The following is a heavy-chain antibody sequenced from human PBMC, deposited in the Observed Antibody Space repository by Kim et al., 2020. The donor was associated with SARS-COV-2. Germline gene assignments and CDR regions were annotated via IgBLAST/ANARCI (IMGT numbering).Heavy chain of an antibody. CDR1: GGTFSSYA. D-gene: IGHD2-2*01. V-gene: IGHV1-69*13. Sequence: SVKVSCKASGGTFSSYAISWVRQAPGQGLEWMGGIIPIFGTANYAQKFQGRVTITADESTSTAYMELSSLRSEDTAVYYCARVFTELNIPALSTETSYGMDVWGQGTTVTVSS. CDR3: ARVFTELNIPALSTETSYGMDV. CDR2: IIPIFGTA. J-gene: IGHJ6*02.